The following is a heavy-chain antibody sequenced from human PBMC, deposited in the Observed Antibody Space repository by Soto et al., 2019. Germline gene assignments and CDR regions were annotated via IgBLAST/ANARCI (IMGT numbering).Heavy chain of an antibody. CDR3: AGLRTFGSLHWLGT. J-gene: IGHJ5*02. D-gene: IGHD3-10*01. CDR1: GYTFTNND. CDR2: MNPGSGDT. V-gene: IGHV1-8*02. Sequence: ASVKVSCKASGYTFTNNDVSWVRQATGQGLEWMGWMNPGSGDTGYAQKFQGRVTMTRDISIATAYMELNSLTSEDTPIYYCAGLRTFGSLHWLGTWGRGTLVTVSS.